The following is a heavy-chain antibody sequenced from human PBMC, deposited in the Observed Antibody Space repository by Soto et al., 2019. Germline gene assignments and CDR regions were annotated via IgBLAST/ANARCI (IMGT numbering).Heavy chain of an antibody. CDR1: GGTFSSYA. CDR3: ARRRRTGYYYYGMDV. J-gene: IGHJ6*02. Sequence: QVQLVQSGAEVKKPGSSVKVSCKASGGTFSSYAISWVRQAPGQGLEWMGGISPIFGTANYAQKFQGRATITADESTSTAYMELSSLRSEDTAVYYCARRRRTGYYYYGMDVWGQGTTVTVSS. D-gene: IGHD1-1*01. V-gene: IGHV1-69*01. CDR2: ISPIFGTA.